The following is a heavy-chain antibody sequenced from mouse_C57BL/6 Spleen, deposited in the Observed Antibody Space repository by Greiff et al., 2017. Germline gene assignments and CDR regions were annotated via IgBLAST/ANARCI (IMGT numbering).Heavy chain of an antibody. CDR1: GYTFTSYW. V-gene: IGHV1-61*01. D-gene: IGHD1-1*01. Sequence: QVQLQQPGAELVRPGSSVKLSCKASGYTFTSYWMDWVKQRPGQGLEWIGNIYPSDSETHYNQKFKDKATLTVDKSSSTAYMQLSSLTSEDSAVYYCARRRPFYYGSSGGWYFDVWGTGTTVTVSS. CDR2: IYPSDSET. J-gene: IGHJ1*03. CDR3: ARRRPFYYGSSGGWYFDV.